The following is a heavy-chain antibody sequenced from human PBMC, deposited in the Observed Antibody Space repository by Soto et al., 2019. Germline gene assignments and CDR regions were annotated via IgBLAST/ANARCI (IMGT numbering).Heavy chain of an antibody. Sequence: QVQLVESGGGVVQPGRSLRLSCAASGFTFSSYAMHWVRQAPGKGLEWVAVISYDGSNKYYADSVKGRFTISRDNSKNTRYLQLNSLRAEDTAVYYCARSTWPTTVTTMGLNYWGQGTLVTVSS. CDR2: ISYDGSNK. CDR3: ARSTWPTTVTTMGLNY. V-gene: IGHV3-30-3*01. J-gene: IGHJ4*02. CDR1: GFTFSSYA. D-gene: IGHD4-17*01.